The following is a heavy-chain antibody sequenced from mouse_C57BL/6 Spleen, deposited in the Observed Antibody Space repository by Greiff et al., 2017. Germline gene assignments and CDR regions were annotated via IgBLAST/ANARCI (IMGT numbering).Heavy chain of an antibody. J-gene: IGHJ2*01. D-gene: IGHD2-4*01. V-gene: IGHV1-82*01. CDR3: ARTEGDYDGRHYLDY. CDR2: IYPGDGDT. CDR1: GYAFSSSW. Sequence: VKLMESGPELVKPGASVKISCKASGYAFSSSWMNWVKQRPGKGLEWIGRIYPGDGDTNYNGKFKGKATLTADKSSSTAYMQLRSLTSEDSAVYFCARTEGDYDGRHYLDYWGQGTTLTVSS.